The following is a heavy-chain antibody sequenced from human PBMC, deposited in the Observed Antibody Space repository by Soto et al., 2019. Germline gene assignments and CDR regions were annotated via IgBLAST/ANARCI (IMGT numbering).Heavy chain of an antibody. CDR2: IYYSGST. CDR1: GGSISSSSFH. CDR3: ARSPDSSGYYPRWYYYGMDV. V-gene: IGHV4-39*07. D-gene: IGHD3-22*01. J-gene: IGHJ6*02. Sequence: SETLSLTCTVSGGSISSSSFHWGWIRQPPGKGLEWIGSIYYSGSTNYNPSLKSRVTISVDKSKNQFSLKLSSVTAADTAVYYCARSPDSSGYYPRWYYYGMDVWGQGTTVTVSS.